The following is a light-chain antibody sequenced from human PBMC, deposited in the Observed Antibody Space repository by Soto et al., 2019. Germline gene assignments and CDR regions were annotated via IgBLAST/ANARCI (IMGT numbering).Light chain of an antibody. CDR1: QSVSSSY. CDR2: GAF. J-gene: IGKJ5*01. V-gene: IGKV3D-20*02. Sequence: EIVLTQSPGTLSLSPGERATLSCESSQSVSSSYLAWYQQKPGQAPRLLIYGAFNRATGIPARFSGSGSGTDFTLTISSLEPEDSAVYYCQQRNVWPPVTFGQGTRLEIK. CDR3: QQRNVWPPVT.